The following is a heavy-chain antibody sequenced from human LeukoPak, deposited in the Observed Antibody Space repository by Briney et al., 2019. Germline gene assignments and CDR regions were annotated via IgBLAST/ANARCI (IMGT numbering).Heavy chain of an antibody. CDR1: GVSISSYY. J-gene: IGHJ6*02. V-gene: IGHV4-59*01. Sequence: SETLSLTCTVSGVSISSYYWSWIRQPPGKGLEWIGYIYYSGSTNYNPSLKSRVTISVDTSKNQFSLKLSSVTAADTAVYYCARDLYSYEGYYYGMDVWGQGTTVTVSS. CDR2: IYYSGST. D-gene: IGHD5-18*01. CDR3: ARDLYSYEGYYYGMDV.